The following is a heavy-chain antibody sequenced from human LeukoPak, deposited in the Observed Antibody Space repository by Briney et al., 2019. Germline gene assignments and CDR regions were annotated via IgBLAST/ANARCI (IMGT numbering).Heavy chain of an antibody. D-gene: IGHD1-26*01. J-gene: IGHJ4*02. Sequence: ASVKVSCKASGYTFTSYAMHWVRQAPGQRLEWMGWINAGNGNTKYSQKFQGRVTMTTDTSTSTAYMELRSLRSDDTAVYYCARSGVGAPFDYWGQGTLATVSS. V-gene: IGHV1-3*01. CDR2: INAGNGNT. CDR3: ARSGVGAPFDY. CDR1: GYTFTSYA.